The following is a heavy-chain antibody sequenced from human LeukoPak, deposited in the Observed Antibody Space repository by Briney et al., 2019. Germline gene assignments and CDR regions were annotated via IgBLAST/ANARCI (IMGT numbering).Heavy chain of an antibody. V-gene: IGHV1-18*01. J-gene: IGHJ3*02. Sequence: GASVKVSCKASGYTFTSYGISWVRQAPGQGLEWMGWISAYNGNTNYAQKLQGRATMTTDTSTSTAYMELRSLRSDDTAVYYCAREYCSGGSCSPPYPFDIWGQGTMVTVSS. CDR3: AREYCSGGSCSPPYPFDI. D-gene: IGHD2-15*01. CDR2: ISAYNGNT. CDR1: GYTFTSYG.